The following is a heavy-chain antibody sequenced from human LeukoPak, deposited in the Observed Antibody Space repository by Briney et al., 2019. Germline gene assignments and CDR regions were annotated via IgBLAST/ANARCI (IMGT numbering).Heavy chain of an antibody. V-gene: IGHV1-69*02. D-gene: IGHD3-3*01. CDR3: ARKVLGEWLLGEAFDI. Sequence: SVKVSCKASGGTFSSYTISWVRQAPGQGLEWMGRIIPILGIANYAQTFQGRVTITADKSTSTAYMELSSLRSEDTAVYYCARKVLGEWLLGEAFDIWGQGTMVTVSS. CDR1: GGTFSSYT. CDR2: IIPILGIA. J-gene: IGHJ3*02.